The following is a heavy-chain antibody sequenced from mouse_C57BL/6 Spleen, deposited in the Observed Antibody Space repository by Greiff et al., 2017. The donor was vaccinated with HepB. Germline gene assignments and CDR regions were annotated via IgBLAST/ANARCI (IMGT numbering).Heavy chain of an antibody. CDR1: GYTFTDYY. Sequence: VQLQQSGAELVRPGASVKLSCKASGYTFTDYYINWVKQRPGQGLEWIARIYPGSGNTYYNEKFKGKATLTAEKSSSTAYMQLSSLTSEYSAVYFCASPSSGYGFAYWGQGTLVTVSA. CDR2: IYPGSGNT. D-gene: IGHD3-2*02. V-gene: IGHV1-76*01. CDR3: ASPSSGYGFAY. J-gene: IGHJ3*01.